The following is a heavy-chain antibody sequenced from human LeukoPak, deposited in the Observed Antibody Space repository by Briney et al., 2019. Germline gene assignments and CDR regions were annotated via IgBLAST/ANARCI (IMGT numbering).Heavy chain of an antibody. V-gene: IGHV3-30*02. CDR2: IRYDGSNK. D-gene: IGHD3-10*01. Sequence: GGSLRLSCAASGFSFSNYGMNWVRQAPGRGLEWVAFIRYDGSNKYYADSVKGRFTISRDNSKNTLYLQMNSLRAEDTAVYYCARDRERYSGSFITVWGKGTTVTVSS. CDR3: ARDRERYSGSFITV. J-gene: IGHJ6*04. CDR1: GFSFSNYG.